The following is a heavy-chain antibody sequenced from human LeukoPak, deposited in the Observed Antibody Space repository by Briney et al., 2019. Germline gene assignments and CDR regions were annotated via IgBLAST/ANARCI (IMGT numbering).Heavy chain of an antibody. D-gene: IGHD5-24*01. CDR3: ARRTRDGYNLGPFDY. Sequence: SETLSLTCTVSGGSISSHYWSWIRQPPGKGLEWIGYIYYSGSTNYNPSLKSRVTISVDTSKNQFSLKLSSVTAADTAVYYCARRTRDGYNLGPFDYWGQGTLVTVSS. J-gene: IGHJ4*02. CDR2: IYYSGST. CDR1: GGSISSHY. V-gene: IGHV4-59*08.